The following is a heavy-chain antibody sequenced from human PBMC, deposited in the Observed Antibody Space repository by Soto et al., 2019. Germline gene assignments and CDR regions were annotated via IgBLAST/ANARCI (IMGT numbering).Heavy chain of an antibody. Sequence: VASVKVSCKASGYTFTSYGISWVRQAPGQGLEWMGWISAYNGNTNYAQKLQGRVTMTTDTSTSTAYMELRSLRSDDTAVYYCARDFADIVVVVAATDYYYYMDVWGKGTTVTVSS. J-gene: IGHJ6*03. CDR1: GYTFTSYG. D-gene: IGHD2-15*01. V-gene: IGHV1-18*01. CDR3: ARDFADIVVVVAATDYYYYMDV. CDR2: ISAYNGNT.